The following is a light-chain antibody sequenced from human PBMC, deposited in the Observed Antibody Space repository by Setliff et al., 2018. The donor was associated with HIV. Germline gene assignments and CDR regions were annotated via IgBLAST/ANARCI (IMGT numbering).Light chain of an antibody. CDR1: SSDVGNYDY. V-gene: IGLV2-11*01. Sequence: QSVLAQLASVSGSPGQSVTISCTGTSSDVGNYDYVSWYQQYPGKAPKVLIYDVNKRPSGVPDRFSGSKSGNTASLTISGLQAEDEADYYCCSFAGSFTSLYVFGTGTKVTVL. J-gene: IGLJ1*01. CDR3: CSFAGSFTSLYV. CDR2: DVN.